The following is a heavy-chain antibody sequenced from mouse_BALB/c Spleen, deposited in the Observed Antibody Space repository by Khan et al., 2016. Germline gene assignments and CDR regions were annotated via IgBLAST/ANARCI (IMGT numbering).Heavy chain of an antibody. CDR3: ASTCRDIDE. D-gene: IGHD2-13*01. CDR1: GFDFSRYW. CDR2: INPDSSTI. V-gene: IGHV4-1*02. J-gene: IGHJ1*01. Sequence: EVQLQESGGGLVQPGGSLKLSCAASGFDFSRYWMSWVRQATGKGLDWIGEINPDSSTIHYTPSLKDKFIISRDNANNTLYLQMSKVRTEDTALLYCASTCRDIDEWDAGTAVTCAS.